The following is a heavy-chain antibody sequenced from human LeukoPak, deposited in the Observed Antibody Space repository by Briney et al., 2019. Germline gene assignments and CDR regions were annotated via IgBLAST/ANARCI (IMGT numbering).Heavy chain of an antibody. CDR1: GYTFTSYD. D-gene: IGHD5-18*01. CDR2: MNPNSGNT. V-gene: IGHV1-8*03. CDR3: AKAYSYGYPVDY. Sequence: ASVKVSCKASGYTFTSYDINWVRQATGQGLEWMGWMNPNSGNTGYAQKFQGRVTITRNTSISTAYMELSSLRSEDTAVYYCAKAYSYGYPVDYWGQGTLVTVSS. J-gene: IGHJ4*02.